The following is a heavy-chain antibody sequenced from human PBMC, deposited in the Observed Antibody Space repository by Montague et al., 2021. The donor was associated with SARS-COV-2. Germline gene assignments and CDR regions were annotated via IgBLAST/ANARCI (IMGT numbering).Heavy chain of an antibody. CDR2: IYYSGST. Sequence: SETLSLTCTVSGGSVSSYYWSWTRQSPGKGLQWLGYIYYSGSTDYNPSLKSRVTMSVDTSKNQLSLRLNSVTTADTAVYFCARAGGFYDYWSGYSSSAGFFDPWGQGILVTVSP. V-gene: IGHV4-59*02. D-gene: IGHD3-3*01. CDR3: ARAGGFYDYWSGYSSSAGFFDP. CDR1: GGSVSSYY. J-gene: IGHJ5*02.